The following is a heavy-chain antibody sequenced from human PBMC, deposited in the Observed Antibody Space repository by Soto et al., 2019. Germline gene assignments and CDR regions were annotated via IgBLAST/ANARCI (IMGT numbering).Heavy chain of an antibody. CDR3: ARASGGNSGWGHWSDP. J-gene: IGHJ5*02. CDR2: ISHSGTS. V-gene: IGHV4-38-2*02. D-gene: IGHD2-21*02. Sequence: SETLSLTCTVSGYSISSGYYWRWIRQTPGKGLEWIGSISHSGTSFYNPSLRSRVTISMDTSNNHFSLKLNSLTATDTAVYYCARASGGNSGWGHWSDPWGQGTPVRVYS. CDR1: GYSISSGYY.